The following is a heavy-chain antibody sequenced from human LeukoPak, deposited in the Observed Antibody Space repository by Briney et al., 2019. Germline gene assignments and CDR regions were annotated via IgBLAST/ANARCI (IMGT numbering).Heavy chain of an antibody. V-gene: IGHV5-51*01. CDR1: GYRFTSYW. D-gene: IGHD3-22*01. Sequence: GESLKISCKGSGYRFTSYWIGWVRPRPGKGLGWMGIIYPGDSDTRYSPSFQGQVTISADKSISTAYLQWSSLKASDTAMYYCARLGEIGDSSGYYFNYWGQGTLVTVSS. CDR2: IYPGDSDT. CDR3: ARLGEIGDSSGYYFNY. J-gene: IGHJ4*02.